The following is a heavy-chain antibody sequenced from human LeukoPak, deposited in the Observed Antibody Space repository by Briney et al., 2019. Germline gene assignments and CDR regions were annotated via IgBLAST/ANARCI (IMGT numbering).Heavy chain of an antibody. CDR2: IHYTGST. V-gene: IGHV4-59*01. J-gene: IGHJ4*02. D-gene: IGHD2-2*01. CDR1: GGSISNYY. CDR3: ARVEGFYCSSTSCPLDY. Sequence: SETLSLTCTVSGGSISNYYWSRIRQPPGKGLEWIGHIHYTGSTNYNPSLKSRVTISVDTSKNQFSLKLYSVTAAGTAVYYCARVEGFYCSSTSCPLDYWGQGTLVTVSS.